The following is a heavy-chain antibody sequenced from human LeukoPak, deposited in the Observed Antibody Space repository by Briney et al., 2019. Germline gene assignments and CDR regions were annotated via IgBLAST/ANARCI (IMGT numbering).Heavy chain of an antibody. D-gene: IGHD3-10*01. J-gene: IGHJ6*02. Sequence: ASVKVSCKASGGTFSSYAISWVRQAPGQGLEWMGGIIPIFGTANYAQKFQGRATITADESTSTAYMELSSLRSEDTAVYYCASYYGSGSYGHYYYYYGTDVWGQGTTVTVSS. CDR2: IIPIFGTA. CDR1: GGTFSSYA. CDR3: ASYYGSGSYGHYYYYYGTDV. V-gene: IGHV1-69*13.